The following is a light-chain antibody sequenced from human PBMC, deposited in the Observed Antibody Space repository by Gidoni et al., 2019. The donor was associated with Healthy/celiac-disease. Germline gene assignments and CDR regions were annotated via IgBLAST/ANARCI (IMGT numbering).Light chain of an antibody. Sequence: IVLTQSPGTLSLSPGERATLSCRASQSVSSSSLAWYQQKPGQAPRLLIHGASSRATGIPDRFRGSGSGADFTLTISRLEPEDLAVYYCQQYGSSPYTFGQGTKLEI. V-gene: IGKV3-20*01. CDR2: GAS. J-gene: IGKJ2*01. CDR3: QQYGSSPYT. CDR1: QSVSSSS.